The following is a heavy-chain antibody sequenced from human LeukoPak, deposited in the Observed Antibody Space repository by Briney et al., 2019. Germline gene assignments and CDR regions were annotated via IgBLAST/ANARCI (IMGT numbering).Heavy chain of an antibody. D-gene: IGHD4-17*01. CDR1: GFTVSSNY. CDR2: IYSGGST. CDR3: ATEDTVTTRFDY. Sequence: PGGSLRLSCAASGFTVSSNYMNWVRQAPGKGLEWVSVIYSGGSTYYADSVKGRFTISRDNSKNTLYLQMNSLRAEDTAVYYCATEDTVTTRFDYWGQGTLVTVSS. J-gene: IGHJ4*02. V-gene: IGHV3-53*01.